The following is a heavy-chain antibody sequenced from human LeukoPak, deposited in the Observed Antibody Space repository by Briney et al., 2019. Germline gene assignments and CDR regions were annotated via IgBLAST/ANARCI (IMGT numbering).Heavy chain of an antibody. CDR2: IYPGDSDT. Sequence: GESLKISCKGSGYSFTSYWIGWVRQMPGKGLEWMGIIYPGDSDTRYSPSFQGQVTISADKSTSTAYLQWSSLKASDTAMYYCARHRCRDLTYYYDCSGYYLDAFDIWGQGTMVTVSS. CDR3: ARHRCRDLTYYYDCSGYYLDAFDI. D-gene: IGHD3-22*01. CDR1: GYSFTSYW. J-gene: IGHJ3*02. V-gene: IGHV5-51*01.